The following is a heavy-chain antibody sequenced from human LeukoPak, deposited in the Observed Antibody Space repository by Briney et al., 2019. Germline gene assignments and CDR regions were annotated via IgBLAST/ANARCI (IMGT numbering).Heavy chain of an antibody. V-gene: IGHV5-51*01. CDR2: IYPGDSDT. CDR3: ARSKSSWYEGWFDP. CDR1: GYSLTSYW. J-gene: IGHJ5*02. D-gene: IGHD6-13*01. Sequence: GESLKISCEGSGYSLTSYWIGWVRQMPGKGLEWMGIIYPGDSDTRYSPSFQGQVTISADKSISTAYLQWSSLKASDTAMYYCARSKSSWYEGWFDPWGQGTLVTVSS.